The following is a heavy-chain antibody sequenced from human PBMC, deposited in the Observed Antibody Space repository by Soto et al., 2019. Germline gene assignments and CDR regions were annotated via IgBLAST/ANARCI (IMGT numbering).Heavy chain of an antibody. D-gene: IGHD3-22*01. CDR3: ARDSTYYYDTSGYCVY. Sequence: EVQLVESGGDLVQAGGSLRLSCAASGFTFNSYSMNWVRHTPGKGLEWVSYISASGETKHYADSVKGRFTISRDNGRNSLFLQMNSLRDEDTAVYYCARDSTYYYDTSGYCVYWGPGTLVTVFS. CDR2: ISASGETK. J-gene: IGHJ4*02. V-gene: IGHV3-48*02. CDR1: GFTFNSYS.